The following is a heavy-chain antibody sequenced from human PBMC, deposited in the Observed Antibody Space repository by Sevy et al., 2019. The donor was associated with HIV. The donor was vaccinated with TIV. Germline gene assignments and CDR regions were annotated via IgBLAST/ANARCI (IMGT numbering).Heavy chain of an antibody. J-gene: IGHJ4*02. V-gene: IGHV1-2*02. CDR2: INPNSGGT. Sequence: ASVKVSCKASGYTFTGYYMHWVRQAPGQGLEWMGWINPNSGGTNFAQKFQGSVTMTRDTSISTAYMELSRLRSDDTAVYYCARDRYYGSGSYYNSPSFDYWGQGTLVTVSS. D-gene: IGHD3-10*01. CDR3: ARDRYYGSGSYYNSPSFDY. CDR1: GYTFTGYY.